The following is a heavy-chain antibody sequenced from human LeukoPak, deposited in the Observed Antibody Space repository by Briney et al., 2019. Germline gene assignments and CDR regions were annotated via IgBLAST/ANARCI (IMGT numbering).Heavy chain of an antibody. D-gene: IGHD2-2*01. V-gene: IGHV3-23*01. Sequence: GGSLRLSCTASGFTFSSYAMSWVRQAPGKGLEWVSGISGSGGSTYYADSVKGRFTISRDNSKNTLYLQMNSLRAEDTAVYYCAKVAGYCSSTSCPGGWFDPWGQGTLVTVSS. CDR3: AKVAGYCSSTSCPGGWFDP. J-gene: IGHJ5*02. CDR1: GFTFSSYA. CDR2: ISGSGGST.